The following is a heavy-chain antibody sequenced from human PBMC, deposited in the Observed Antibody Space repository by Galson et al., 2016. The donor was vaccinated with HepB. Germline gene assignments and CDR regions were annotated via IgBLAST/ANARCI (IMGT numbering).Heavy chain of an antibody. V-gene: IGHV4-30-2*01. D-gene: IGHD3-16*01. J-gene: IGHJ4*02. Sequence: TLSLTCAVSGGSISSGPYSWSWIRQPPGKGLEWIGYMYHSGSSQYNPSLKSRVTISVDKLKNQFSLRLSSVTAADTAVYYCTTYLEGHGGTGYWGQGTLVTVSS. CDR1: GGSISSGPYS. CDR3: TTYLEGHGGTGY. CDR2: MYHSGSS.